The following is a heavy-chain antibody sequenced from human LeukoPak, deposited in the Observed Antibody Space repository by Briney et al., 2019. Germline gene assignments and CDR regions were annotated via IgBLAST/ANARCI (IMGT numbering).Heavy chain of an antibody. D-gene: IGHD6-19*01. CDR1: GFTFSNYW. CDR3: ASVRGVEYSAVAALDY. V-gene: IGHV3-48*04. Sequence: GGSLRLSCAASGFTFSNYWMHWVRQAPGKGLEWVSYISSSGSTIYYADSVKGRFTISRDNAKNSLYLQMNSLRAEDTAVYYCASVRGVEYSAVAALDYWGQGTLVTVSS. CDR2: ISSSGSTI. J-gene: IGHJ4*02.